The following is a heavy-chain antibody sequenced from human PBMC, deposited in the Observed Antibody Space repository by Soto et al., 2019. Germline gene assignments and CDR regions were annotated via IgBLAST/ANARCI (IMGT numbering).Heavy chain of an antibody. J-gene: IGHJ6*03. CDR3: ARVRGYYGSGSYYGFNYMDV. D-gene: IGHD3-10*01. CDR2: ISAYNGNT. V-gene: IGHV1-18*01. CDR1: GYTFTSYG. Sequence: ASVKVSCKASGYTFTSYGISWVRQAPGQGLEWMGWISAYNGNTNYAQKLQGRVTMTTDTSTSTAYMELRSLRSDDTAVYYCARVRGYYGSGSYYGFNYMDVWGKGTTVTVSS.